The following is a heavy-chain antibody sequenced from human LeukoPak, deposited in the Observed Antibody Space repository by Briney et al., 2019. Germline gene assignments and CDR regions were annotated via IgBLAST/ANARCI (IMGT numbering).Heavy chain of an antibody. J-gene: IGHJ4*02. CDR2: ISSTGNTI. CDR1: GFTFSDYY. D-gene: IGHD1-26*01. CDR3: ARGGGSYRFDY. Sequence: PGGSLRLYCAVSGFTFSDYYMGWIRQAPGQGLEWVSYISSTGNTIYHADSVKGRFTISRDNATNSLYLQMNSLRAEDAAVYYCARGGGSYRFDYWGQGTLVTVSS. V-gene: IGHV3-11*01.